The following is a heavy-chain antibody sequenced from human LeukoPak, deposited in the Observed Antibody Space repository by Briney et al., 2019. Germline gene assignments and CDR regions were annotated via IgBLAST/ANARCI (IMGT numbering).Heavy chain of an antibody. CDR2: IYYSGST. J-gene: IGHJ4*02. CDR3: ANLAYCGGDCSRGAFDY. Sequence: PSQTLSLTCTVSGGSISSGDYYWSWIRQPPGKGLEWIGYIYYSGSTYYNPSLKSRVTISEDTSKNQFSLKLSSVTAADTAVYYCANLAYCGGDCSRGAFDYWGQGTLVTVSS. V-gene: IGHV4-30-4*01. D-gene: IGHD2-21*02. CDR1: GGSISSGDYY.